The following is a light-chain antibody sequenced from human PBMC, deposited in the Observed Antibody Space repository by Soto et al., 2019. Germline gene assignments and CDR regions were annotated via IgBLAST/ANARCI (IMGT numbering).Light chain of an antibody. CDR2: KAS. CDR1: QTISSW. J-gene: IGKJ1*01. CDR3: QHYNSYSEA. V-gene: IGKV1-5*03. Sequence: DIQMPQSPSTLSGSVGDSLTITCRASQTISSWLAWYQQKPGKAPKLLIYKASTLKSGVPSRFSGSGSGTEFTLTISSLQPDDFATYYCQHYNSYSEAFGKGTKVDNK.